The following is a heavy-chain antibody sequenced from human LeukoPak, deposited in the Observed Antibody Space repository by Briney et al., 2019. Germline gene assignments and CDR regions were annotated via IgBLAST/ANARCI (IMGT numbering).Heavy chain of an antibody. CDR2: ISYDGSNK. D-gene: IGHD6-6*01. CDR3: ARETGSSPGYYYYYMDV. CDR1: GFTFSSYG. V-gene: IGHV3-30*03. Sequence: GGSLRLSCAASGFTFSSYGMHWVRQAPGKGLEWVAVISYDGSNKYYGDSVKGRFTISRDNSKNTLYLQMNSLRAEDTAVYYCARETGSSPGYYYYYMDVWGKGTTVTVSS. J-gene: IGHJ6*03.